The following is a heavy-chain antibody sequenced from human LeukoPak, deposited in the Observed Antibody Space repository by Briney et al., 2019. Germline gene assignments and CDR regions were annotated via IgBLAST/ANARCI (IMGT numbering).Heavy chain of an antibody. Sequence: SRRLSRALSGFTSTSESVNWASRAPGPGGGWVSSISRSIRYIYYADSGTARFTTPRHHAKNSMYLQMNSLRAEDTAVYYCARVNRLMVRGVTPYYFDYWGQGTLVTVSS. CDR1: GFTSTSES. D-gene: IGHD3-10*01. CDR2: ISRSIRYI. CDR3: ARVNRLMVRGVTPYYFDY. J-gene: IGHJ4*02. V-gene: IGHV3-21*01.